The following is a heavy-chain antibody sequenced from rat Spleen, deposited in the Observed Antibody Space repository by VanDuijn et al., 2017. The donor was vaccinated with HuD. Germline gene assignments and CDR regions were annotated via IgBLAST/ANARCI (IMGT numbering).Heavy chain of an antibody. V-gene: IGHV5-25*01. CDR1: GFTFSSFP. J-gene: IGHJ4*01. CDR3: ARHHYDGYYHGPVFGIMDA. Sequence: EVQLVESGGGLVQPGRSLKLSCAASGFTFSSFPMAWVRQAPKTGLEWVASISSGGGGTYCPDSVKGRFTISRDNAKSTLYLQMDSLRSEDTASYYCARHHYDGYYHGPVFGIMDAWGQGASVTVSS. D-gene: IGHD1-12*03. CDR2: ISSGGGGT.